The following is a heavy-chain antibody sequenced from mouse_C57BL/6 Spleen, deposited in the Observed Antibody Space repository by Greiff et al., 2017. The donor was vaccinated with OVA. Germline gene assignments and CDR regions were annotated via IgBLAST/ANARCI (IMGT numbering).Heavy chain of an antibody. CDR1: GYSFTGYY. CDR3: ARFYYGSSYVLFDY. V-gene: IGHV1-42*01. J-gene: IGHJ2*01. CDR2: INPSTGGT. Sequence: EVQLQQSGPELVKPGASVKISCKASGYSFTGYYMNWVKQSPEKSLEWIGEINPSTGGTTYNQKFKAKATLTVDKSSSTAYMQLKSLTSEDSAVYYCARFYYGSSYVLFDYWGQGTTLTVSS. D-gene: IGHD1-1*01.